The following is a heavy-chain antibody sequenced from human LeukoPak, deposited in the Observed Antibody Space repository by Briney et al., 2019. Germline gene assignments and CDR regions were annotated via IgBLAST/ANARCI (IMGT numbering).Heavy chain of an antibody. CDR3: ASDEGNYFDY. CDR2: ISRNSTYI. Sequence: GGSLRLSCAASGFTFSSYIMNWVRQAPGKGLEWVASISRNSTYIHYADSVKGRFTISRDNARDSLFLQMNSLRAEDTAIYYCASDEGNYFDYWGQGTLVTVSS. V-gene: IGHV3-21*01. CDR1: GFTFSSYI. J-gene: IGHJ4*02.